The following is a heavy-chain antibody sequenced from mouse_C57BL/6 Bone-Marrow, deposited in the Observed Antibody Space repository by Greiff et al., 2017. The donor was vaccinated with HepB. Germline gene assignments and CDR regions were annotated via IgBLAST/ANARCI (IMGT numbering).Heavy chain of an antibody. Sequence: EVQVVESGGGLVKPGGSLKLSCAASGFTFSSYAMSWVRQTPEKRLEWVATISDGGSYTYYPDNVKGRFTISRDNAKNNLYLQMSHLKSEDTAMYYCAREWDTVVENAMDYWGQGTSVTVSS. CDR2: ISDGGSYT. CDR3: AREWDTVVENAMDY. CDR1: GFTFSSYA. J-gene: IGHJ4*01. D-gene: IGHD1-1*01. V-gene: IGHV5-4*01.